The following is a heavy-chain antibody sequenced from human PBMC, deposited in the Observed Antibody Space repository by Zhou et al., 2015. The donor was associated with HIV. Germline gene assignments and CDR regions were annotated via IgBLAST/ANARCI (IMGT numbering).Heavy chain of an antibody. J-gene: IGHJ2*01. CDR2: ISTSGSTT. V-gene: IGHV3-11*01. D-gene: IGHD2-21*02. CDR1: GFTFSDYY. CDR3: ARVMRAYCGGDCYHWYFDL. Sequence: QVQLVESGGGLVKSGGSLRLSCAASGFTFSDYYMTWIRQAPGKGLEWVSYISTSGSTTYYADSVKGRFRISRDNAKKSLFLQTNSLRAEDTAVYYCARVMRAYCGGDCYHWYFDLWGRGTLVTVSS.